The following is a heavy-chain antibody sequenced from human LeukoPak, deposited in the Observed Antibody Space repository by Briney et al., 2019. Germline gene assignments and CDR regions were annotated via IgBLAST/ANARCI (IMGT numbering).Heavy chain of an antibody. D-gene: IGHD3-22*01. V-gene: IGHV4-59*01. CDR1: GGSISSYY. J-gene: IGHJ4*02. Sequence: PSETLSLTCTVSGGSISSYYWSWIRQPPGKGLEWIGYIYYSGSTNYSPSLKSRVTISVDTSKNQFSLKLSSVTAADTAVYYCARFGRTNTYYYDSSGYYYFDYWGQGTLVTVSS. CDR3: ARFGRTNTYYYDSSGYYYFDY. CDR2: IYYSGST.